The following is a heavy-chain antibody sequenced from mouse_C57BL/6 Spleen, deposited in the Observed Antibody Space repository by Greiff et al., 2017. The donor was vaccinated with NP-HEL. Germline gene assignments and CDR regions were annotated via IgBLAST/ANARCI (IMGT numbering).Heavy chain of an antibody. J-gene: IGHJ2*01. Sequence: QVQLQQSGAELVRPGTSVKVSCKASGYAFTNYLIEWVKQRPGQGLEWIGVINPGSGGTNYNEKFKGKATLTADKSSSTAYMQLSSLTSEDSAVYFCARSIGDYYGSSWGDYWGQGTTLTVSS. CDR3: ARSIGDYYGSSWGDY. V-gene: IGHV1-54*01. CDR2: INPGSGGT. D-gene: IGHD1-1*01. CDR1: GYAFTNYL.